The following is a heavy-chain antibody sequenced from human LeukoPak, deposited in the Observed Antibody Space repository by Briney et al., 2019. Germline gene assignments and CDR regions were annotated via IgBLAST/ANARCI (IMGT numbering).Heavy chain of an antibody. CDR3: ARGGSGSPPNWFDP. D-gene: IGHD1-26*01. CDR2: INWNGGSR. CDR1: GFNFDDYV. V-gene: IGHV3-20*04. Sequence: GGSLRHSCAASGFNFDDYVMSWVRQAPGKGLEWVSGINWNGGSRGYADSVKGRFTISRDNAKNSLYLQMNSLRAEDTAVYYCARGGSGSPPNWFDPWGQGTLVTVSS. J-gene: IGHJ5*02.